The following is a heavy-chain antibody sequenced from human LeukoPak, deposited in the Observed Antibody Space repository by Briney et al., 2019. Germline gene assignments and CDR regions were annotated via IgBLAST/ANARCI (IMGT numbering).Heavy chain of an antibody. CDR2: THYIGST. J-gene: IGHJ4*02. CDR3: ARDVIPQDY. V-gene: IGHV4-59*01. D-gene: IGHD2-2*02. CDR1: GGSISGYY. Sequence: SETLSLTCTVSGGSISGYYWSWIRQPPGKGLEWIGYTHYIGSTNYNPSLKSRVTISVDTSKNQFSLKLSSVTAADTAVYYCARDVIPQDYWGQGTLVTVSS.